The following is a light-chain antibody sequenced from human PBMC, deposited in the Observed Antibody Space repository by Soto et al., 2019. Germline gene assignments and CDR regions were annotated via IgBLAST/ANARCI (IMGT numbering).Light chain of an antibody. J-gene: IGKJ1*01. Sequence: DIVLTQSPGPLSLSPGEGATLSCRSSQSVSSSYLAWYQQKPGQAPRPIIYDASSRATGIPDRFSGSGSGTDFTLTISRLEPEDAAVYYCQQYGGSPRTLGQGTKVDIK. CDR2: DAS. V-gene: IGKV3-20*01. CDR1: QSVSSSY. CDR3: QQYGGSPRT.